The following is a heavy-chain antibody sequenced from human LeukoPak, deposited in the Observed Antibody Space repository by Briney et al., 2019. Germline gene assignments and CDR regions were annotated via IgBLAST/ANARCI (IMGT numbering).Heavy chain of an antibody. CDR2: IRSKAYGETT. Sequence: PGGSLRLSCTASGINFGDYAMSWVRQAPGKGLGWVGFIRSKAYGETTEYAASVKGRFTISRDDSKSMAYLQMNSLKTEDTAVYYCIANYYDSSGYPIAYYFDYWGQGTLVTVSS. CDR3: IANYYDSSGYPIAYYFDY. CDR1: GINFGDYA. D-gene: IGHD3-22*01. J-gene: IGHJ4*02. V-gene: IGHV3-49*04.